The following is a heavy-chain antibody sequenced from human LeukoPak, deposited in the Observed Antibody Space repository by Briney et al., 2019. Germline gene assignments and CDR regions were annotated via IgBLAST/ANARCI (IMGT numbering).Heavy chain of an antibody. V-gene: IGHV1-18*01. Sequence: ASVKVSCKASGYTFTSYGINWVRQAPGQGLEWMGWISAYNGDTNYAQKLQGRVTMTTDTSTSTAYMELRSLRSDDTAVYYCARTSHYVDIAATIPYGIYYXDYXXQGTXVTVSS. CDR3: ARTSHYVDIAATIPYGIYYXDY. CDR1: GYTFTSYG. D-gene: IGHD5-12*01. CDR2: ISAYNGDT. J-gene: IGHJ4*02.